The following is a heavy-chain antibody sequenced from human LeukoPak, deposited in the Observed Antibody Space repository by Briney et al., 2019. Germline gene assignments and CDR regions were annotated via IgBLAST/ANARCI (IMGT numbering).Heavy chain of an antibody. V-gene: IGHV4-61*02. CDR1: GGSISSGSYY. J-gene: IGHJ4*02. CDR3: AREEYYDFWSGYYY. D-gene: IGHD3-3*01. Sequence: SQTLSLTCTVSGGSISSGSYYWSWIRQPAGKGREWIGRIYTSGSTNYNPSLKSRVTISVDTSKNRFSLKLSSVTAADTAVYYCAREEYYDFWSGYYYWSQGTLVTVSS. CDR2: IYTSGST.